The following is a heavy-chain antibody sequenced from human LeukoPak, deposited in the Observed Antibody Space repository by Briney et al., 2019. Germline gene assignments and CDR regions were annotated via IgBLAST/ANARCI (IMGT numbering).Heavy chain of an antibody. Sequence: SETLSLTCTVSGGSISSHYWSWIRQPPGKGLEWIGYIYYSGSTNYNPPLKSRVTISVDTSKNQFSLKLSSVTAADTAVYYCARDTQLYYYYYMDVWGKGTTVTVSS. D-gene: IGHD1-1*01. CDR1: GGSISSHY. V-gene: IGHV4-59*11. CDR3: ARDTQLYYYYYMDV. J-gene: IGHJ6*03. CDR2: IYYSGST.